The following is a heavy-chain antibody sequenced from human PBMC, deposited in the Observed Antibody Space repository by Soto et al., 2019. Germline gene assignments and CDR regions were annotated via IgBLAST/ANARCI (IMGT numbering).Heavy chain of an antibody. CDR1: GFTFSTYV. CDR2: ISYDGTNK. D-gene: IGHD4-17*01. V-gene: IGHV3-30*18. Sequence: QVQLVESGGGEVQPGRSLTISCAASGFTFSTYVMHWVRQPPGKGLEWVAVISYDGTNKFYSDSVKGRFTISRDNFKKTLTQQMNSLRADETAVSSCAKDLQSYGDYDYYCYGMDVWGLGTRVTVSS. J-gene: IGHJ6*02. CDR3: AKDLQSYGDYDYYCYGMDV.